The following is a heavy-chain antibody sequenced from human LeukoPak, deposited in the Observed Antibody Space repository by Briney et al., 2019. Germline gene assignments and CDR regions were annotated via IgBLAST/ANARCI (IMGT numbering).Heavy chain of an antibody. CDR3: ARDLNWETY. Sequence: GGSLRLSCAASGFTFDDYGMSWVRQAPGKGLEWVANIKTDGSQIYYVDSVKGRFTISRDNAKNSLYLQMNSLRAEDTAVYYCARDLNWETYWGQGTLVSVSS. D-gene: IGHD7-27*01. J-gene: IGHJ4*02. CDR1: GFTFDDYG. CDR2: IKTDGSQI. V-gene: IGHV3-7*01.